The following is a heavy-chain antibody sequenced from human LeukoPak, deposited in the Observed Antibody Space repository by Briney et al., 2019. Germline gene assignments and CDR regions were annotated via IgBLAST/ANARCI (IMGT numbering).Heavy chain of an antibody. D-gene: IGHD2-2*01. CDR3: TRFEILAAVSNWFDP. CDR2: IRSKANNYAT. V-gene: IGHV3-73*01. CDR1: GFTFSGSA. Sequence: GGSLRLSCAASGFTFSGSAVHWVRQASGKGLEWVGRIRSKANNYATAYAASVKGRFTISRDDSKNTAYLQMNSLKTEDTAVYYCTRFEILAAVSNWFDPWGQGTLVTVSS. J-gene: IGHJ5*02.